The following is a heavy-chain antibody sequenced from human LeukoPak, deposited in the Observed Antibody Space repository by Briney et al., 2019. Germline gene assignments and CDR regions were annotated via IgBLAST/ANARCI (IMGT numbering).Heavy chain of an antibody. J-gene: IGHJ5*02. CDR3: ARESAMVRGVDNWFDP. CDR2: IKQDGGEK. D-gene: IGHD3-10*01. Sequence: GGSLRLSCAASGFTFSSYWMSWIRQAPGKGLEWVANIKQDGGEKYYVDSVKGRFTISRDNAKNSLYLQMNSLRAEDTAVYYCARESAMVRGVDNWFDPWGQGTLVTVSS. V-gene: IGHV3-7*01. CDR1: GFTFSSYW.